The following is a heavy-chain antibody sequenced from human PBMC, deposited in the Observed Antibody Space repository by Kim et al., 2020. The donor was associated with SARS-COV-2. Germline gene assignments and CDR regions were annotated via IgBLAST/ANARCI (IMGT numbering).Heavy chain of an antibody. CDR3: ARSIADYYYYGMDV. J-gene: IGHJ6*02. Sequence: NPSLKSRVTISVDKSKNQFSLKLSSVTAADTAVYYCARSIADYYYYGMDVWGQGTTVTVSS. V-gene: IGHV4-4*02. D-gene: IGHD6-6*01.